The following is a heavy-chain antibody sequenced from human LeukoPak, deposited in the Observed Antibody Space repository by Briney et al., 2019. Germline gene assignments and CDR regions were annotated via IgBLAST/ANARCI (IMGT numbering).Heavy chain of an antibody. Sequence: HTGGSLRLSCAASGFTFSSYWRSWVRQAPGKGLEWVANIKQDGSEKYYVDSVKGRFTISRDNAKNSLYLQMNSLRAEDTAVYYCARGSIVVVPAALFDYWGQGTLVTVSS. V-gene: IGHV3-7*01. CDR2: IKQDGSEK. CDR1: GFTFSSYW. J-gene: IGHJ4*02. D-gene: IGHD2-2*01. CDR3: ARGSIVVVPAALFDY.